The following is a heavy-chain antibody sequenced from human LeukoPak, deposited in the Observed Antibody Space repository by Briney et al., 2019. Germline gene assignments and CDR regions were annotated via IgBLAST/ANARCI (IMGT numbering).Heavy chain of an antibody. CDR1: GFTFSSCA. CDR2: ISASGGLT. V-gene: IGHV3-23*01. D-gene: IGHD6-13*01. J-gene: IGHJ4*02. CDR3: ASSGGPFIAAAGTHQQDY. Sequence: GGSLRLSCAASGFTFSSCAMSWVRQAPGEGLEWVSAISASGGLTYYADSVRGRFTISRDNSKNTLYLQMNSLRVEDTAVYYCASSGGPFIAAAGTHQQDYWGQGTLVTVSS.